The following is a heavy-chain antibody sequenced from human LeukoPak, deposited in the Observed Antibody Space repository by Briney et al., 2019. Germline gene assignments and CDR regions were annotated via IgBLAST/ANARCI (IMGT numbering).Heavy chain of an antibody. CDR2: IYTSGST. J-gene: IGHJ6*03. CDR3: ARTNYYYYMDV. CDR1: GGSISSHY. Sequence: SETLSLTCTVSGGSISSHYWTWIRQPPGKGLEWIGHIYTSGSTNYNPSLKSRVTISIDMSKNQFSLKLSSVTAADTAVYYCARTNYYYYMDVWGKGTTVTVSS. V-gene: IGHV4-4*09.